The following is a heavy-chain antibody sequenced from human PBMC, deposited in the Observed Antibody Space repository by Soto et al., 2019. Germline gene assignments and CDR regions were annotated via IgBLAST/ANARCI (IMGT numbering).Heavy chain of an antibody. CDR2: IIPIFGTA. CDR3: AKGAYCSGGSCYLTAWIYYYYGMDV. D-gene: IGHD2-15*01. Sequence: QVQLVQSGAEVKKPGSSVKVSCKASGGTFSSYAISWVRQAPGQGLEWMGGIIPIFGTANYAQKFQGRVTITADESTSTAYMELSSLRSEDTAVYYCAKGAYCSGGSCYLTAWIYYYYGMDVWGQGTTVTVSS. J-gene: IGHJ6*02. CDR1: GGTFSSYA. V-gene: IGHV1-69*12.